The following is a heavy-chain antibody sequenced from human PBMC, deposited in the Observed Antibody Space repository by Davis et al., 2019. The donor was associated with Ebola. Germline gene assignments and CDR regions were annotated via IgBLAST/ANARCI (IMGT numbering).Heavy chain of an antibody. CDR3: ARGAVSLGYYYYYGMDV. Sequence: GSLRLSCTVSGGSISSSSYYWGWIRQPPGKGLEWIGSIYYSGSTYYNPSLKSRVTISVDTSKNQFSLKLSSVTAADTAVYYCARGAVSLGYYYYYGMDVWGQGTTVTVSS. D-gene: IGHD2-8*01. CDR2: IYYSGST. J-gene: IGHJ6*02. CDR1: GGSISSSSYY. V-gene: IGHV4-39*01.